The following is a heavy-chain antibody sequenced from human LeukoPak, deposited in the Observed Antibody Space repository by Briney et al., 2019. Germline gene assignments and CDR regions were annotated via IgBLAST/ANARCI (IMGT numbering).Heavy chain of an antibody. CDR2: ISAYNGNT. CDR3: ARYIVVVVAATPASDYYYGMDV. J-gene: IGHJ6*02. V-gene: IGHV1-18*01. Sequence: ASVKVSCKASGYTFTSYGISWVRQAPGQGLEWMGWISAYNGNTNYEQKLQGRVTMTTDTSKSTAYMELRSLRSDDTAVYYCARYIVVVVAATPASDYYYGMDVWGQGTTVTVSS. CDR1: GYTFTSYG. D-gene: IGHD2-15*01.